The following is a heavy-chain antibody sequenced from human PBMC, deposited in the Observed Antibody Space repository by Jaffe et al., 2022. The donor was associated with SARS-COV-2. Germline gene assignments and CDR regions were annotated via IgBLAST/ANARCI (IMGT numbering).Heavy chain of an antibody. Sequence: EVQLVESGGGLVKPGGSLRLSCAASGFTFNNAWMSWVRQAPGKGLEWVGRIKSKTDGGTTDYAAPVKGRFTISRDDLKKTLYLQMNSLKTEDTAVYYCTTVVRDCSGSSCYERYFDLWGRGTLVTVSS. J-gene: IGHJ2*01. D-gene: IGHD2-15*01. CDR2: IKSKTDGGTT. V-gene: IGHV3-15*01. CDR1: GFTFNNAW. CDR3: TTVVRDCSGSSCYERYFDL.